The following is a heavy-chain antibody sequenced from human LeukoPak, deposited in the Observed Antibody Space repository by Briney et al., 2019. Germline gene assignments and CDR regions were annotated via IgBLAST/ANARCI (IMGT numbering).Heavy chain of an antibody. D-gene: IGHD4-23*01. CDR1: GYTFTTYG. CDR2: ISAYNGNT. Sequence: GAPVRVSCKASGYTFTTYGISGVRQAPGQGLEWMGCISAYNGNTNYAQKLQGRVTMTTDTSTSAAYMELRSLRSDDTAVYYCASWSLVRDGGPDYWGQGTLVTVSS. J-gene: IGHJ4*02. CDR3: ASWSLVRDGGPDY. V-gene: IGHV1-18*01.